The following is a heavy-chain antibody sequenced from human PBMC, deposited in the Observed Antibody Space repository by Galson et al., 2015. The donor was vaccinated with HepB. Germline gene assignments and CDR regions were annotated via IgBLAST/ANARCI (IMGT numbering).Heavy chain of an antibody. J-gene: IGHJ6*02. D-gene: IGHD3-3*01. CDR2: ISPYNGNT. Sequence: SVKVSCKVSGYSYGISWVRQAPGQGLEWMGWISPYNGNTNYAQKFQGRVTMTTGTSTSTAYMEVRSLRSDDTAVYYCAHDFWSGYPYYYYYYAMDVWGQGTTVTVSS. CDR1: GYSYG. CDR3: AHDFWSGYPYYYYYYAMDV. V-gene: IGHV1-18*04.